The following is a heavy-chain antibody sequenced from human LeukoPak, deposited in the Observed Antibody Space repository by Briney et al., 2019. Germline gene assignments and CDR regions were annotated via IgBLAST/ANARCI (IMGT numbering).Heavy chain of an antibody. V-gene: IGHV1-2*02. D-gene: IGHD3-10*01. CDR1: GYTFTSYY. J-gene: IGHJ5*02. CDR3: ARDSGTTGEVKFDP. Sequence: ASVKVSCKASGYTFTSYYMHWVRQAPGQGLEWMGWINPNSGSTNYAQKFQGRVTMTRDTSISTAYMELSRLRSDDTAVYYCARDSGTTGEVKFDPWGQGTLVTVSS. CDR2: INPNSGST.